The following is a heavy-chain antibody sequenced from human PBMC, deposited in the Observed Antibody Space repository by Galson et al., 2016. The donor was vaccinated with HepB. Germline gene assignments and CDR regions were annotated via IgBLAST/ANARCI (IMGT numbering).Heavy chain of an antibody. D-gene: IGHD1-1*01. J-gene: IGHJ4*02. V-gene: IGHV3-21*01. CDR1: GFTFSSYN. Sequence: SLRLSCAASGFTFSSYNMNWVRQAPGRGLEWVSYISSSSTYIYYTDSVKGRFTISRDNAKNSLYLQMNSLRAEDTAVYYYARDRDRSNWDFDFWGQGTLVTVSS. CDR3: ARDRDRSNWDFDF. CDR2: ISSSSTYI.